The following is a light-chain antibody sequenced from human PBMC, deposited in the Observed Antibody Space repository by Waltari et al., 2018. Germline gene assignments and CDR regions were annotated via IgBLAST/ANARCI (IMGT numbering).Light chain of an antibody. CDR3: QQYNGYFTWT. V-gene: IGKV1-5*01. J-gene: IGKJ1*01. CDR2: GAS. CDR1: QNIRDW. Sequence: DVQMTQSPSTLYASVGDRVTLTCRASQNIRDWLAWYQQRPGKAPRLLIYGASTLQTRVPARFSGSGSGTEFTLTINSLQPDDFATYYCQQYNGYFTWTFGQGTKVEIK.